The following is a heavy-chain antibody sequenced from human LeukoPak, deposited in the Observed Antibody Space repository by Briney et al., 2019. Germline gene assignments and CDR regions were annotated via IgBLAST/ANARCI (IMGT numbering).Heavy chain of an antibody. V-gene: IGHV5-51*01. Sequence: GESLKISCKGSGYSFTSYWIDWVRQMPGKGLEWMGIIYPGDSDTRYSPSFQGQVTISADKSISTAYLQWSSLKASDTAMYYCARLRTAWNIVVVTGGNWFDPWGQGTLVTVSS. D-gene: IGHD2-21*02. J-gene: IGHJ5*02. CDR2: IYPGDSDT. CDR3: ARLRTAWNIVVVTGGNWFDP. CDR1: GYSFTSYW.